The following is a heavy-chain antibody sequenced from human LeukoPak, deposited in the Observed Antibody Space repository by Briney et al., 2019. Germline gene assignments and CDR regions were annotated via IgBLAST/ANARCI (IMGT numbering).Heavy chain of an antibody. CDR1: GGTFSSYA. Sequence: GASVKVSCKASGGTFSSYAISWVRQAPGQGLEWMGGIIPIFGTANYAQKFQGRVTITADESTSTAYMELSRLRSDDTAVYYCSRGRAAAGIFWFDPWGQGTLVSVSS. J-gene: IGHJ5*02. V-gene: IGHV1-69*13. D-gene: IGHD6-13*01. CDR3: SRGRAAAGIFWFDP. CDR2: IIPIFGTA.